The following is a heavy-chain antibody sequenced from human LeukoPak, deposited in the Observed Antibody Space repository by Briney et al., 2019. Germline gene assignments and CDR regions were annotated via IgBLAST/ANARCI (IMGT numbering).Heavy chain of an antibody. CDR3: ARDEGMSYDYGSGSFPHSYYFDY. CDR2: TYYRSKWYN. V-gene: IGHV6-1*01. Sequence: SQTLSLTCAISGDSVSSNSAAWNWIRLSPSRGLEWLGRTYYRSKWYNDYAVSVKSRITINPDTSKYQFSLQLNSVTPEDTAVYYCARDEGMSYDYGSGSFPHSYYFDYWGQGTLVTVSS. CDR1: GDSVSSNSAA. D-gene: IGHD3-10*01. J-gene: IGHJ4*02.